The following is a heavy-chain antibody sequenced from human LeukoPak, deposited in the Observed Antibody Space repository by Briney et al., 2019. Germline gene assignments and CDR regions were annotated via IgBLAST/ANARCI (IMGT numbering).Heavy chain of an antibody. CDR2: ISGSGDNI. V-gene: IGHV3-23*01. CDR1: GFTFSSSV. J-gene: IGHJ5*02. CDR3: AKGTSPFDP. Sequence: GGSLRLSCAASGFTFSSSVMSWVRQAPGKGLEWVSLISGSGDNIYYVDSVKGRFTISRDNSKNTLYLQMNSLRAEDTAVYFCAKGTSPFDPWGQGTLVTVSS.